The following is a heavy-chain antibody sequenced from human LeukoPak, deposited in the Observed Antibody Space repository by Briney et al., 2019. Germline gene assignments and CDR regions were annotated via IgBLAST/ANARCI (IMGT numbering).Heavy chain of an antibody. D-gene: IGHD3-10*01. CDR1: GYTLTELS. Sequence: ASVKVSCKVSGYTLTELSMHWVRQAPGKGLGWMGGFDPEDGETIYAQKFQGRVTMTEDTSTDTAYMELSSLRSEDTAVYYCATDSPSGSYYNNGMDVWGQGTTVTVSS. V-gene: IGHV1-24*01. CDR3: ATDSPSGSYYNNGMDV. J-gene: IGHJ6*02. CDR2: FDPEDGET.